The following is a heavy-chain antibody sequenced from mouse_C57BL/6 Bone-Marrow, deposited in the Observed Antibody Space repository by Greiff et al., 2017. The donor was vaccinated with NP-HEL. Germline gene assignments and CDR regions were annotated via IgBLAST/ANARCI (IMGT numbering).Heavy chain of an antibody. CDR1: GFSFTSSG. D-gene: IGHD2-2*01. V-gene: IGHV2-9*01. Sequence: VQGVESGPGLVAPSQSLSFSCTVSGFSFTSSGVHWVRQPPGPGLEWLGVIWAAGCTNYYSALMSGLGISTANSKSHAVLKMNSLQTDDTAMYYCAKHAGTLWLRFYAMDDWGQGTSVTVSS. CDR3: AKHAGTLWLRFYAMDD. J-gene: IGHJ4*01. CDR2: IWAAGCT.